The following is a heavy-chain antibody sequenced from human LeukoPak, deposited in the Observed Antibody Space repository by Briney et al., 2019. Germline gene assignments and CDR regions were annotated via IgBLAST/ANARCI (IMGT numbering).Heavy chain of an antibody. CDR1: GDPISSYSDY. J-gene: IGHJ4*02. V-gene: IGHV4-61*01. CDR3: AREYSGFDY. CDR2: VYYSGST. Sequence: SETLSITCAVSGDPISSYSDYTNYKWTWMRQPPGKGLEWIGYVYYSGSTNYNPSLKSRVTISVDTSKNQFSLKLTSVTAADTAVYYCAREYSGFDYWGQGTLVTVSS. D-gene: IGHD5-12*01.